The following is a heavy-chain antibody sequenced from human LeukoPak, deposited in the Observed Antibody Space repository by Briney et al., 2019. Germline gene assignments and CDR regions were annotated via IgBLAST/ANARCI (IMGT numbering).Heavy chain of an antibody. CDR1: GGSFSGYY. CDR2: INHSGST. Sequence: SETLSLTCAVYGGSFSGYYWSWIRQPPGKGLEWIGEINHSGSTYYNPSLKSRVTISVDTSKNQISLRLSSVTAADTAVYYCARREDYKFDYWGQGTLVTVSS. J-gene: IGHJ4*02. D-gene: IGHD4/OR15-4a*01. V-gene: IGHV4-34*01. CDR3: ARREDYKFDY.